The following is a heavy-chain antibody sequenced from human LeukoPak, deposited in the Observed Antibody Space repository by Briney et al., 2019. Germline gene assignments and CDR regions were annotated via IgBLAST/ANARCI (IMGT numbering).Heavy chain of an antibody. V-gene: IGHV1-46*01. D-gene: IGHD2-2*01. Sequence: ASVTVSCKASGYTFTSYYMHWVRQAPGQGLEWMGIINPSGGSTSYAQKFQGRVTMTRDTSTSTVYMELSSLRSGDTAVYYCARVVPAPNAFDIWGQGTMVTVSS. J-gene: IGHJ3*02. CDR1: GYTFTSYY. CDR3: ARVVPAPNAFDI. CDR2: INPSGGST.